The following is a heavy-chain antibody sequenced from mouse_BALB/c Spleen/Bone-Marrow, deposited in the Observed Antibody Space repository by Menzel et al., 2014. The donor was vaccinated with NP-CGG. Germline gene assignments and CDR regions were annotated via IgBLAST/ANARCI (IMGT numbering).Heavy chain of an antibody. CDR2: IYPGDGDS. CDR3: ARRRAFITTVVDYFDV. V-gene: IGHV1-82*01. Sequence: SGPELVKPGASVKISCKASGYVFSNSWMSWVKQRPGEGLEWIGRIYPGDGDSNYNGKFKGKATLTADNSSSTAYLQLSSLTSVDSAVYFCARRRAFITTVVDYFDVWGAGTTVTVSS. CDR1: GYVFSNSW. J-gene: IGHJ1*01. D-gene: IGHD1-1*01.